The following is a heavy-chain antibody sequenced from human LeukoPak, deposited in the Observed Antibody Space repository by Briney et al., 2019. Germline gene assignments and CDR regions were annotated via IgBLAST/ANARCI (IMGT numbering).Heavy chain of an antibody. CDR1: GFTFSDYY. CDR2: ISGSGGST. Sequence: GGSLRLSCAASGFTFSDYYMSWIRQAPGKGLEWVSAISGSGGSTYYADSVKGRFTISRDNSKNTLYLQMNSLRAEDTTVYYCAKDPIPYYYDSSGYPDFDYWGQGTLVTVSS. D-gene: IGHD3-22*01. CDR3: AKDPIPYYYDSSGYPDFDY. V-gene: IGHV3-23*01. J-gene: IGHJ4*02.